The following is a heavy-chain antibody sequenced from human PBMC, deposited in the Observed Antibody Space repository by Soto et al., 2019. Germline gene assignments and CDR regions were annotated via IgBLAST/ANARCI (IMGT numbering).Heavy chain of an antibody. Sequence: ASVKVSCKASGYTFTSYYMHWVRQAPGQGLEWMGIINPSGGSTSYAQKFQGRVTMTRDTSTSTVYMELSSLRSEDTAVYYCARGCLNRSYGDFAAFFDYWGQGTLVTVS. CDR2: INPSGGST. V-gene: IGHV1-46*01. CDR1: GYTFTSYY. J-gene: IGHJ4*02. CDR3: ARGCLNRSYGDFAAFFDY. D-gene: IGHD4-17*01.